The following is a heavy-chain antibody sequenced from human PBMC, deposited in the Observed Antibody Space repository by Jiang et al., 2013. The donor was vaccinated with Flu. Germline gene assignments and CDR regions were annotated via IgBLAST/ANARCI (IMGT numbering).Heavy chain of an antibody. CDR2: INPNSGGT. D-gene: IGHD1-1*01. Sequence: SGYTFTGHYMHWVRQAPGQGVEWMGRINPNSGGTNYAQKFQGRVTMTRDTSISTAYMELSRLRSDDTAVYYCARDDNTNYYDYWGQGTLVTVSS. CDR3: ARDDNTNYYDY. J-gene: IGHJ4*02. V-gene: IGHV1-2*06. CDR1: GYTFTGHY.